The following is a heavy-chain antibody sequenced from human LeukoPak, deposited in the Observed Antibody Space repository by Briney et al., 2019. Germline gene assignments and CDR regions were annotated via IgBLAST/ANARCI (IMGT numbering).Heavy chain of an antibody. CDR3: AKGFCSSTSCYVDY. J-gene: IGHJ4*02. CDR2: ISWNSGSI. CDR1: GFTFDDYA. V-gene: IGHV3-9*03. D-gene: IGHD2-2*01. Sequence: PGRSLRLSCAASGFTFDDYAMRWVRQAPGKGLEWVSGISWNSGSIGYADSVKGRFTISRDNTKNSLYLQMNSLRAEDMALYYCAKGFCSSTSCYVDYWGQGTLVTVSS.